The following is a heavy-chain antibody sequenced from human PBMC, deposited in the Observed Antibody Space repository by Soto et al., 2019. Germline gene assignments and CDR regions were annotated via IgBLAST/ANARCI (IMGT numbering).Heavy chain of an antibody. J-gene: IGHJ6*02. CDR3: ARESYYYGSGSYFLRGPQDYSMDV. CDR2: INHSGST. D-gene: IGHD3-10*01. V-gene: IGHV4-34*01. CDR1: GGSFSGYY. Sequence: LSLTCAVYGGSFSGYYWSWIRQPPGKGLEWIGEINHSGSTYYNPSLKSRVTISVDTSKNQFSLKLSSVTAADTAAYYCARESYYYGSGSYFLRGPQDYSMDVWGQGTTVTVSS.